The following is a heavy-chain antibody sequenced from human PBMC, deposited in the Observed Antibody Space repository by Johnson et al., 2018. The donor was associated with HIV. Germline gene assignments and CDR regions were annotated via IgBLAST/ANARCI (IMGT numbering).Heavy chain of an antibody. CDR1: GFTVSSNY. CDR2: MSFDETNS. CDR3: AKDMWGFRYSGYDRDAFDI. Sequence: QVQLVESGGGLVQPGGSLRLSCAASGFTVSSNYMSWVRQAPGKGLEWVAVMSFDETNSYDSDSVDVKGRFTISSDNSKNTLYLQMDSLGGEDTAVYYCAKDMWGFRYSGYDRDAFDIWGQGTMVTVSS. J-gene: IGHJ3*02. D-gene: IGHD5-12*01. V-gene: IGHV3-30*18.